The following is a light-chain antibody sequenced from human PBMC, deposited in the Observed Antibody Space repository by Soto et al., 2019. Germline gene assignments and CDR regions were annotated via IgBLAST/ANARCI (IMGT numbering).Light chain of an antibody. Sequence: EIVLTQSPGTLSLSPGERATLSCRASQSVSSSYLAWYQQKPGQAPRLLIYGASSRATGIPDRFSGSGSGKDFTLTISRLEPEDFAVYYCQQYGSSPPWTFGQGTTVEIK. CDR1: QSVSSSY. CDR3: QQYGSSPPWT. J-gene: IGKJ1*01. V-gene: IGKV3-20*01. CDR2: GAS.